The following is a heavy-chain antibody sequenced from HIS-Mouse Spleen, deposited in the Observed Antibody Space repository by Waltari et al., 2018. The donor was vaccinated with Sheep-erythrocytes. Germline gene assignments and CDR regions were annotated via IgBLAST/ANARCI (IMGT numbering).Heavy chain of an antibody. Sequence: QLQLQESGPGLVKPSETLSLTCTVSGGPISSSSYYWGWIRQPPGKGLEGIGSIYYSGSTYSNPSLQSRVTISVDTSKNQFSLKLSSVTAADTAVYYCARDEGTYYDFWSGYPPSYYFDYWGQGTLVTVSS. V-gene: IGHV4-39*07. CDR2: IYYSGST. D-gene: IGHD3-3*01. CDR3: ARDEGTYYDFWSGYPPSYYFDY. CDR1: GGPISSSSYY. J-gene: IGHJ4*02.